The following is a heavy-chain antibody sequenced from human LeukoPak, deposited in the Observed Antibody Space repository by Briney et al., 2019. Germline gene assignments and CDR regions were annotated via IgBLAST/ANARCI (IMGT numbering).Heavy chain of an antibody. CDR2: FDPEDGET. J-gene: IGHJ4*02. CDR3: ATKPPGGYYDSSGYWAFDY. CDR1: GYTFISYA. D-gene: IGHD3-22*01. Sequence: GASVKVSCKTSGYTFISYAISWVRQAPGKGLEWMGGFDPEDGETIYAQKFQGRVTMTEDTSTDTAYMELSSLRSEDTAVYYCATKPPGGYYDSSGYWAFDYWGQGTLVTVSS. V-gene: IGHV1-24*01.